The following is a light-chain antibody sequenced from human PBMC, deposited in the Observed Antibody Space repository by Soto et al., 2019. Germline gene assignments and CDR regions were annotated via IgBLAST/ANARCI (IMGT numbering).Light chain of an antibody. CDR3: QQGNTLLLT. CDR1: QGISSW. J-gene: IGKJ4*01. Sequence: RITNSPSSGFASVEDQVTTICRASQGISSWLAWYQQKPGKAPKLLIYAASSLQSGVPSRFSGSGSGTDFTLTISSLQPEDFATYYCQQGNTLLLTFGGGTKVDIK. CDR2: AAS. V-gene: IGKV1-12*01.